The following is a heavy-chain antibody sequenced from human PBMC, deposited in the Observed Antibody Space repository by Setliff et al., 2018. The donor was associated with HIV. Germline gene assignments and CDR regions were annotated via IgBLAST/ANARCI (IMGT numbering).Heavy chain of an antibody. D-gene: IGHD3-22*01. CDR3: ARGYYDSSGTFDY. Sequence: SETLSLTCTVSGGSISSGGYYWSWIRHHPGKGLEWIGYIHYSGNTYYNPSLKSRLTISVDTSKNQFSLNLSSVTAADTAVYYCARGYYDSSGTFDYWGQGTLVTVSS. CDR1: GGSISSGGYY. CDR2: IHYSGNT. V-gene: IGHV4-31*03. J-gene: IGHJ4*02.